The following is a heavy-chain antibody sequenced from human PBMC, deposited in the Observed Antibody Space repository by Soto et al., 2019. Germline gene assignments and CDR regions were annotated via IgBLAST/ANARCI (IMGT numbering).Heavy chain of an antibody. D-gene: IGHD3-22*01. Sequence: VASVKVSCKASGYSFTSHVIHWVRQAPGERLEWMGWIKPGTGDTKYLQKLQGRVTISRDTSANIVYMELSSLRSEDTAVYYCARGYYYDSSGYYLDHWGKGTPVTVSS. CDR3: ARGYYYDSSGYYLDH. V-gene: IGHV1-3*01. CDR2: IKPGTGDT. CDR1: GYSFTSHV. J-gene: IGHJ4*02.